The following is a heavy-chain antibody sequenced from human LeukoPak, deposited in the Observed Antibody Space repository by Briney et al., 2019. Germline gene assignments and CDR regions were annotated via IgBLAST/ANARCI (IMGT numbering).Heavy chain of an antibody. CDR3: ARRLPRRHSSRFFDS. CDR1: GGSISSSSYY. D-gene: IGHD6-13*01. V-gene: IGHV4-39*07. Sequence: SSETLSLTCTVSGGSISSSSYYWGWIRQPPGKGLEWIGEINHSGSTNYNPSLKSRVTISVDTSKNQFSLKLSSVTAADTAVYYCARRLPRRHSSRFFDSWGQGTLVTVSS. CDR2: INHSGST. J-gene: IGHJ4*02.